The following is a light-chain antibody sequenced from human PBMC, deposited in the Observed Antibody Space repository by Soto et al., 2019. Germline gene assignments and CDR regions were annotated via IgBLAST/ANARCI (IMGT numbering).Light chain of an antibody. CDR2: RAS. Sequence: DIVMTQSPDSLAVSLGERATINCKSSQSVLYSSNNKNYLAWYQQKPGQPPKLLIYRASTRESGIPNRFSGSGSGTDLTRTITSLQAEDAAVYYCQQYYSTLPTFGQGTKVDIK. CDR1: QSVLYSSNNKNY. CDR3: QQYYSTLPT. V-gene: IGKV4-1*01. J-gene: IGKJ1*01.